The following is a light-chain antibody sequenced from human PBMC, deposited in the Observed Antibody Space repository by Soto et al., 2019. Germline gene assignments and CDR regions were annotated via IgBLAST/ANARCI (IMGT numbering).Light chain of an antibody. CDR1: SGHSSYA. CDR3: QTWGTGFQV. Sequence: QSVLTQSPSASASLGASVKLTCTLSSGHSSYAIAWHQKQPGKGPRYLMDLNNDGSHTKGDGIPDRFSGSSSGAERYLIISSLQSEDEADYYCQTWGTGFQVFGGGTKLTVI. CDR2: LNNDGSH. V-gene: IGLV4-69*01. J-gene: IGLJ2*01.